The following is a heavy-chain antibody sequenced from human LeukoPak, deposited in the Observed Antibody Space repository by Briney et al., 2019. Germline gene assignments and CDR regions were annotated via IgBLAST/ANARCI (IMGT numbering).Heavy chain of an antibody. V-gene: IGHV4-39*01. CDR3: ARYSSSWLDAFDI. D-gene: IGHD6-13*01. CDR2: IYYSGST. Sequence: SETLSLTCTVSGGSISSSSYYWGWIRQPPGKGLEWIGSIYYSGSTYYNPSLKSRVTISVDTSKNQFSLKLSSVTAADTAVYYCARYSSSWLDAFDIWGQGTMVTVSS. CDR1: GGSISSSSYY. J-gene: IGHJ3*02.